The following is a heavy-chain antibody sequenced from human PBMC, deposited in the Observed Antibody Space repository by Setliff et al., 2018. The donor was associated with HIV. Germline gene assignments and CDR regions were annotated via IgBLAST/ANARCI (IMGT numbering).Heavy chain of an antibody. CDR3: ARSLREYSYGSPDY. V-gene: IGHV1-3*01. Sequence: ASVNVSCKASGYRFTGFAIHWVRQAPGQRFEWMGWINAGTGNTKYSQKFQDRVTISRDIHANTAYMELSSLRSEDTAIYYCARSLREYSYGSPDYWGPGTLVTVPQ. J-gene: IGHJ4*02. CDR1: GYRFTGFA. CDR2: INAGTGNT. D-gene: IGHD5-18*01.